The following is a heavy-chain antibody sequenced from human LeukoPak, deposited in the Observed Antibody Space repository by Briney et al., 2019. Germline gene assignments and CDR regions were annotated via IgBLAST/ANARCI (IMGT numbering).Heavy chain of an antibody. CDR1: GYIFNIYG. Sequence: ASVKVSCKASGYIFNIYGISWVRQARGQGLEWMGWISAYNGNTKVAEKFQGRFTMITDTSKSIAYMGLRSLRSDDTAMYYCVRAGDAFDTWGQGTMVTVSS. CDR3: VRAGDAFDT. CDR2: ISAYNGNT. J-gene: IGHJ3*02. V-gene: IGHV1-18*04.